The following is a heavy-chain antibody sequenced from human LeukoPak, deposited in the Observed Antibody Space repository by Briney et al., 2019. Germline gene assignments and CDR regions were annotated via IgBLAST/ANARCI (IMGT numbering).Heavy chain of an antibody. CDR2: IYSGGRT. Sequence: PGGSLRLSCAASGFIVSSNYMSWVRQAPGKGLEWVSVIYSGGRTYYADSVKGRFTIYRDNSKNTLYLQMNSLRGEDTAVYFCARDQLGGSCYSTSCYTSLYSWGQGTLVSLSS. CDR3: ARDQLGGSCYSTSCYTSLYS. J-gene: IGHJ4*02. D-gene: IGHD2-2*02. V-gene: IGHV3-53*01. CDR1: GFIVSSNY.